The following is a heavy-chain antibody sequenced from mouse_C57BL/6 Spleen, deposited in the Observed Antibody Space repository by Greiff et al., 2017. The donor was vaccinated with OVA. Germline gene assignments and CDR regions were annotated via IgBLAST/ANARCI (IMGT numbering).Heavy chain of an antibody. Sequence: VQLQQSGPELVKPGASVKISCKASGYAFSSSWMHWVKQRPGQGLEWIGRIYPGDGDTNYTGKFQGKATLTADKSSSTAYMQLSSLTSEDSAVYFCARSYYSNLMYYLDYWGQGTTLTVSS. CDR2: IYPGDGDT. V-gene: IGHV1-82*01. J-gene: IGHJ2*01. CDR1: GYAFSSSW. D-gene: IGHD2-5*01. CDR3: ARSYYSNLMYYLDY.